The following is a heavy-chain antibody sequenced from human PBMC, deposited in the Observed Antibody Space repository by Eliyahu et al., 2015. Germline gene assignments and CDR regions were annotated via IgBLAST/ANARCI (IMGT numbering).Heavy chain of an antibody. CDR2: IRSKANSYAT. V-gene: IGHV3-73*02. D-gene: IGHD2-21*02. Sequence: EVQLVESGGGLVQPGGSLKLSXXXSGFTFSGSARHWVRQAXGKGREWVGRIRSKANSYATAYAASVKGRFTISRDDSKNTAYLQMNSLKTEDTAVYYCTRHHIVVVTADDAFDIWGQGTMVTVSS. J-gene: IGHJ3*02. CDR1: GFTFSGSA. CDR3: TRHHIVVVTADDAFDI.